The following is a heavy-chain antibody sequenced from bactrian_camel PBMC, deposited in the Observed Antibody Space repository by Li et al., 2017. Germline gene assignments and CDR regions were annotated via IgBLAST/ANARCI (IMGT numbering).Heavy chain of an antibody. CDR2: LYTGGDQP. CDR1: GYNSRRYC. D-gene: IGHD5*01. J-gene: IGHJ4*01. V-gene: IGHV3-3*01. Sequence: HVQLVESGGGSVQAGGTLTLSCTASGYNSRRYCMGWFRQAPGKEREGIVSLYTGGDQPYYADSVKGRFTISQDRSTGSRDNDKYTLTLQTNMLKPEDSAMYYCAADRSWGICGLDTLLRSYSGQGTQVTVS. CDR3: AADRSWGICGLDTLLRSY.